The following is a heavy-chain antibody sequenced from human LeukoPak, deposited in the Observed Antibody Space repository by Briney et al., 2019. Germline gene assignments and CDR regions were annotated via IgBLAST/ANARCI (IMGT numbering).Heavy chain of an antibody. D-gene: IGHD3-22*01. J-gene: IGHJ4*02. CDR2: IRYDGSNK. CDR3: AKDSPPVYYDSSGYPTAFDY. CDR1: GFTFSSYG. V-gene: IGHV3-30*02. Sequence: GGSLRLSCAASGFTFSSYGMHWVRQAPGKGLEWVAFIRYDGSNKYYADSVKGRFTISRDNSKSTLYLQMNSLRAEDTAVYYCAKDSPPVYYDSSGYPTAFDYWGQGTLVTVSS.